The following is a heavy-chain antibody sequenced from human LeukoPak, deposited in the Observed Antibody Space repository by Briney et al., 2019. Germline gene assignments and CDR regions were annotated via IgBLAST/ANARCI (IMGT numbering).Heavy chain of an antibody. CDR1: GDSLNNTNYY. V-gene: IGHV4-39*07. J-gene: IGHJ4*02. Sequence: LSETQSLTCNVSGDSLNNTNYYWAWIRQPPGKGLEWIGSIYYRGNTYFNPSLKSRITLSVDSSMNQFSLKLTSVTAADTAMFFCARVTYRSSSPFFNFWGQGTLVTVSS. CDR2: IYYRGNT. D-gene: IGHD6-6*01. CDR3: ARVTYRSSSPFFNF.